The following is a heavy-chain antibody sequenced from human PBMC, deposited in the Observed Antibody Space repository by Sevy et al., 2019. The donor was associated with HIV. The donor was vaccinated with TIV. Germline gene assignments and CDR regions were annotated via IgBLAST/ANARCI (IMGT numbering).Heavy chain of an antibody. CDR3: ARDALSGTSAY. CDR1: GFTFSAYV. CDR2: IRSSGRYI. V-gene: IGHV3-21*01. D-gene: IGHD1-7*01. J-gene: IGHJ4*02. Sequence: GGSLRLSCAASGFTFSAYVMNWVRQGPGKGLEWVPSIRSSGRYIYYADSVQGRFTISRDNAEDSLYLQMNNLRAEDTAVYYCARDALSGTSAYWGQGTLVTVSS.